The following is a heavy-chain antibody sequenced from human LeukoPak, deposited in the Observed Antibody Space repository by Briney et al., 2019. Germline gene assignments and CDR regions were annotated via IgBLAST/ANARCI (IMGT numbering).Heavy chain of an antibody. CDR3: ARVRLNYYDSSCYFDY. CDR1: GGTFSSYA. V-gene: IGHV1-69*05. D-gene: IGHD3-22*01. J-gene: IGHJ4*02. Sequence: SVKVSCKASGGTFSSYAISWVRQAPGQGLEWMGRIIPIFGTANYAQKFQGRVTITTDESTSTAYMELSSLRSEDTAVYYCARVRLNYYDSSCYFDYWGQGTLVTVSS. CDR2: IIPIFGTA.